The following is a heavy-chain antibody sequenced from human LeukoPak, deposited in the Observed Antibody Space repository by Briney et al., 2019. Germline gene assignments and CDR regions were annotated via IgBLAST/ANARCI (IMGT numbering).Heavy chain of an antibody. J-gene: IGHJ4*02. CDR2: IYTSGST. D-gene: IGHD6-13*01. CDR1: GGSISSYY. CDR3: AAGIAAADPFDY. V-gene: IGHV4-4*07. Sequence: SETLSLTCTVSGGSISSYYWSWIRQPAGKGLEWIGRIYTSGSTNYNPSLKSRVTMSVDTSKNQFSLKLSSVTAADTAVYYCAAGIAAADPFDYWGQGTLVTVSS.